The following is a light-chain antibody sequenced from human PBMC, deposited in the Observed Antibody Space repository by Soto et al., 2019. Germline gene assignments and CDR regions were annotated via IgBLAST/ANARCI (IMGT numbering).Light chain of an antibody. CDR1: QSVSSY. CDR2: DAS. Sequence: EIVLTQSPATLSLSPGERATLSCRASQSVSSYLAWYQQKPGQAPRLLIYDASNRATGIPARFSGSGSGTDFTLTISSLEPEDFAVYYCQQYDGSKFTFGPGTRIDFK. V-gene: IGKV3-11*01. J-gene: IGKJ3*01. CDR3: QQYDGSKFT.